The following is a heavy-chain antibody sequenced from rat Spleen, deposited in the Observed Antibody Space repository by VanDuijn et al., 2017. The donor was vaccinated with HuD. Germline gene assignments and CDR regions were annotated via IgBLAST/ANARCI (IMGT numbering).Heavy chain of an antibody. CDR3: TRMDYFDY. CDR2: ISFDGIST. V-gene: IGHV5-22*01. J-gene: IGHJ2*01. Sequence: EVQLVESGGGLVQPGRSMKLSCAASGFTFSDYYMAWVRQAPKKGLEWVATISFDGISTYYRDSVQGRFTISRDNAKSTLYLQMNSLRSEDTATYYCTRMDYFDYWGQGVMVTVSS. CDR1: GFTFSDYY.